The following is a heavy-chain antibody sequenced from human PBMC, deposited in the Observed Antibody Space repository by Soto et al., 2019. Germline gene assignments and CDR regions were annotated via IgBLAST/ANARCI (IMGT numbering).Heavy chain of an antibody. V-gene: IGHV4-30-4*01. CDR3: ARREKLGKDYFDY. D-gene: IGHD1-26*01. CDR1: GGSISSGDYY. Sequence: SETLSLTCTVSGGSISSGDYYWSWIRQPPGKGLEWIGYIYYSGSTYYNPSLKSRVTISVDTSKNQFSLKLSSVTAADTAVYYCARREKLGKDYFDYWGQGTLVTVSS. J-gene: IGHJ4*02. CDR2: IYYSGST.